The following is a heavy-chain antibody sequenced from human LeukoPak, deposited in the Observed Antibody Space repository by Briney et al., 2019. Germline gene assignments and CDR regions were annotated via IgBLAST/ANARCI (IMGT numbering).Heavy chain of an antibody. V-gene: IGHV1-2*02. CDR3: ARGNDFWSGSPDY. CDR1: GYTFTSYD. D-gene: IGHD3-3*01. J-gene: IGHJ4*02. CDR2: INPNSGGT. Sequence: ASVKVSCKASGYTFTSYDINWVRQATGQGLEWMGWINPNSGGTNYAQKFQGRVTMTRDTSISTAYMELSRLRSDDTAVYYCARGNDFWSGSPDYWGQGTLVTVSS.